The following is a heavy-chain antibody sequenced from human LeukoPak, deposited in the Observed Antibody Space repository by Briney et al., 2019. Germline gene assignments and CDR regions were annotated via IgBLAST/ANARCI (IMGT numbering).Heavy chain of an antibody. CDR1: GFTFSSYA. J-gene: IGHJ4*02. CDR3: ASRHYDFGYY. V-gene: IGHV3-30*04. Sequence: PGRSLRLSCAASGFTFSSYAMHWVRQAPGKGLEWVAVISYDGSNKYYAGSVKGRFTISRDNSKNALYLQMNSLRAEDTAIYYCASRHYDFGYYWGQGTLVTVSS. CDR2: ISYDGSNK. D-gene: IGHD4-17*01.